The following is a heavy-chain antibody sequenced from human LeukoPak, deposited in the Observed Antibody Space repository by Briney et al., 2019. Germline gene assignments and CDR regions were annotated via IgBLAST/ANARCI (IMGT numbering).Heavy chain of an antibody. D-gene: IGHD2-15*01. CDR1: GGTFSSYA. CDR3: ARAGVGDIPYYFDY. J-gene: IGHJ4*02. Sequence: GASVKVSFKASGGTFSSYAISWVRQAPGQGLEWMGGIIPIFGTANYAQKFQGRVTITADESTSTAYMELSSLRSEDTAVYYCARAGVGDIPYYFDYWGQGTLVTVSS. V-gene: IGHV1-69*13. CDR2: IIPIFGTA.